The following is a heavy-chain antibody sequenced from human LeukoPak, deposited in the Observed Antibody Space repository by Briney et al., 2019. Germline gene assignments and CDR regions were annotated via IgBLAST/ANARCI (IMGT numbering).Heavy chain of an antibody. CDR1: GYTFTSYY. CDR2: INPSGGST. J-gene: IGHJ1*01. V-gene: IGHV1-46*03. CDR3: ATKAHCGGDCYSAEYFQH. D-gene: IGHD2-21*02. Sequence: ASVKVSCTASGYTFTSYYMHWVRQAPGQGLEWMGIINPSGGSTSYAQKFQGRVTMTRDTSTSTVYMELSSLRSEDTAVYYCATKAHCGGDCYSAEYFQHWGQGTLVTVSS.